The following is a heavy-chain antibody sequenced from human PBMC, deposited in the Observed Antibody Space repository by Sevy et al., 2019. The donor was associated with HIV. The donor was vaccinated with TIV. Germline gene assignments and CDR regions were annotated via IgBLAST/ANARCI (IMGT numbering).Heavy chain of an antibody. J-gene: IGHJ4*02. CDR1: GFTFSNFA. D-gene: IGHD5-18*01. V-gene: IGHV3-23*01. Sequence: GGSLRLSCAASGFTFSNFAMGWVRQAPGKGLDWISVISGTGDYKYYADSVKGRFTISRENSKNTLSLQMNSLRAEGTAIFYCAKKMGGGSGMAFLVDYWGQGTLVTVSS. CDR3: AKKMGGGSGMAFLVDY. CDR2: ISGTGDYK.